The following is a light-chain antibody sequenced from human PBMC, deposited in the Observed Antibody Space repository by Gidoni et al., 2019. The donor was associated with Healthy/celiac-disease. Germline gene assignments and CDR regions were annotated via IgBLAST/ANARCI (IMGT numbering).Light chain of an antibody. CDR2: EVS. V-gene: IGLV2-14*01. J-gene: IGLJ1*01. CDR1: SSDVGGYTY. CDR3: SSYTSSRGV. Sequence: QSALPQPASVSGSPGQSITISCTGTSSDVGGYTYVSWYQQHPGKAPKPMIYEVSNRPSWVSNRFSGSKSGNTASLTISGLQAEDEADYYCSSYTSSRGVFGSGTKVTVL.